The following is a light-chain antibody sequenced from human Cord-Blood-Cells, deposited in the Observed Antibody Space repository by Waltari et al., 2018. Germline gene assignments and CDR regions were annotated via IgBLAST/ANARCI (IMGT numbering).Light chain of an antibody. J-gene: IGKJ2*01. CDR2: WAS. CDR3: QQYYSTPYT. V-gene: IGKV4-1*01. Sequence: DIVMTQSPDSLAVSLGERAPINCKSRQSVLYSSNNKNYLAWYQQKPGQPPKLLIYWASTRAAGVPDRFSGSGSGTDFTLTISSLQAEDVAVYYCQQYYSTPYTFGQGTKLEIK. CDR1: QSVLYSSNNKNY.